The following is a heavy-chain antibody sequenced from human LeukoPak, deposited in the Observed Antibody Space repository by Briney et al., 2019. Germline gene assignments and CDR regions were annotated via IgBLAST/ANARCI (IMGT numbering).Heavy chain of an antibody. V-gene: IGHV3-11*04. CDR2: ISGSGSNK. Sequence: GGSLRLSCAVSGFPFSNYFMTWIRQAPGKGLEWVSYISGSGSNKYYADSVRGRFTISRGNAKNSLYLQMNSLRVEDTAVYYCATSQSSVAGIVADWGQGTLVTVSS. J-gene: IGHJ4*02. CDR3: ATSQSSVAGIVAD. CDR1: GFPFSNYF. D-gene: IGHD6-19*01.